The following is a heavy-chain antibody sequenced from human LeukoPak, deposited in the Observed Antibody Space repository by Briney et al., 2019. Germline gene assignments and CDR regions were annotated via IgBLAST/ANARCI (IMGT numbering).Heavy chain of an antibody. J-gene: IGHJ4*02. CDR2: TRNKANSYTT. Sequence: GGSLRLSCAASGFTFSDHYMDWVRQAPGKGLEWVGRTRNKANSYTTEYAASVKGRFTISRDDSKNSLYLQMNSLRTEDTAVYYCAHIAARRGNYGFDYWGQGTLVTVSS. V-gene: IGHV3-72*01. CDR1: GFTFSDHY. D-gene: IGHD6-6*01. CDR3: AHIAARRGNYGFDY.